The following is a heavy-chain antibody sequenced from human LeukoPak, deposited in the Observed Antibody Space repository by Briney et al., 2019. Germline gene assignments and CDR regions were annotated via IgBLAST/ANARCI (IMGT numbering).Heavy chain of an antibody. CDR1: GGSFSGYY. CDR2: INHSGST. CDR3: ARGGWELLSPTFFDY. Sequence: PSETLSLTCAVYGGSFSGYYWSWIRQPPGKGLEWIGEINHSGSTNYNPSLKSRVTISVDTSKNQFSLKLSSVTAADTAVYYCARGGWELLSPTFFDYWGQGTLVTVSS. J-gene: IGHJ4*02. V-gene: IGHV4-34*01. D-gene: IGHD1-26*01.